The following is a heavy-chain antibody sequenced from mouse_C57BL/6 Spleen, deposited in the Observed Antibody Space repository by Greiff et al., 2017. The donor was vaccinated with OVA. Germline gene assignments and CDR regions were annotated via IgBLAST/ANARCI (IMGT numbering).Heavy chain of an antibody. CDR2: IYPRSGNT. Sequence: QVQLQQSGAELARPGASVKLSCKASGYTFTSYGISWVKQRTGQGLEWIGEIYPRSGNTYYNEKFKGKATLTADKSSSTAYMELRSLTSEDSAVYFCARDVYYDYDGAMDYWGQGTSVTVSS. CDR1: GYTFTSYG. V-gene: IGHV1-81*01. J-gene: IGHJ4*01. CDR3: ARDVYYDYDGAMDY. D-gene: IGHD2-4*01.